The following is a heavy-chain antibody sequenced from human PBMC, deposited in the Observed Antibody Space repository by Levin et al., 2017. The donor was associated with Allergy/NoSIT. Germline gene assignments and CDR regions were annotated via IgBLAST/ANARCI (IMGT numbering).Heavy chain of an antibody. CDR3: ATHKWEFFEEYAFDM. CDR1: GYTFRKFG. Sequence: KRGESLKISCKTSGYTFRKFGISWVRQAPGQGLEWLGWVSPHNGNKNYAEKFQGRVTMTTDEATTTAYMDLRSLRFEDTAVYYCATHKWEFFEEYAFDMWGQGTMVRVSS. V-gene: IGHV1-18*01. D-gene: IGHD3-10*01. J-gene: IGHJ3*02. CDR2: VSPHNGNK.